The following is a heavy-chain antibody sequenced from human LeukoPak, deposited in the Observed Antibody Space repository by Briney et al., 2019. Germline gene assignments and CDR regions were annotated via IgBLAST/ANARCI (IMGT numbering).Heavy chain of an antibody. CDR1: AGSISGGGYY. D-gene: IGHD4-23*01. CDR2: IYHSGST. V-gene: IGHV4-31*03. CDR3: ASHAATVVSPPCY. J-gene: IGHJ4*02. Sequence: PSQTLSLTCTVSAGSISGGGYYWRWIRQHPGKGLEWIGYIYHSGSTYYNPSLKSRVTISLDTSKNQFSLKLSSVTAADTAVYYCASHAATVVSPPCYWGQGTLVTVSS.